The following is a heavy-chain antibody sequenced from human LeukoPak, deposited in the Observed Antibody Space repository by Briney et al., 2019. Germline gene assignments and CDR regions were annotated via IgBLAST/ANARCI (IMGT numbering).Heavy chain of an antibody. D-gene: IGHD1-26*01. J-gene: IGHJ4*02. Sequence: ASVKVSCKVSGYALTELSMHWVRQAPGKGLEWMGGFDPEDGETIYAQKFQGRVTMTEDTSTDTAYMELSSLRSEDTAVYYCATGGGGGSYPFDYWGQGTLVTVSS. CDR3: ATGGGGGSYPFDY. CDR2: FDPEDGET. CDR1: GYALTELS. V-gene: IGHV1-24*01.